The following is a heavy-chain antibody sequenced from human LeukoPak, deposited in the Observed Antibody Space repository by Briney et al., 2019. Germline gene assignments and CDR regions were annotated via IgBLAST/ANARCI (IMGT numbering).Heavy chain of an antibody. J-gene: IGHJ6*03. Sequence: ASAKVSCKASGYTFTGYYMHWVRQAPGGGLEWVGGFDPEENEPVYARKFQGRVTMTEDTSTGTAYMELSSLTSEDSAVYFCATGHCSSSKCFDYYYMDVWGTGTTVSVSS. CDR1: GYTFTGYY. V-gene: IGHV1-24*01. CDR2: FDPEENEP. CDR3: ATGHCSSSKCFDYYYMDV. D-gene: IGHD2-2*01.